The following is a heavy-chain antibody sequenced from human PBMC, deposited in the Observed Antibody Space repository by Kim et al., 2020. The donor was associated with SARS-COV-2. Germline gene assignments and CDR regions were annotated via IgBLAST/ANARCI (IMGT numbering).Heavy chain of an antibody. CDR3: ARDRGGLKHYMDV. Sequence: SETLSLTCSVSGGSISRDYWSWIRQPPGKGLEWIGYIHYSGSTTYNPSLKSRVAISIDTSKNQFSLNLRSVTAADTALYYCARDRGGLKHYMDVWGKGTAVTMSS. CDR2: IHYSGST. V-gene: IGHV4-59*01. J-gene: IGHJ6*03. CDR1: GGSISRDY. D-gene: IGHD3-10*01.